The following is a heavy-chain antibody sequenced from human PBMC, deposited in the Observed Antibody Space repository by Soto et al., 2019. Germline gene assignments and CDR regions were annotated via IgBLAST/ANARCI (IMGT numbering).Heavy chain of an antibody. J-gene: IGHJ4*02. CDR3: AKLTPYYSTTPPNDY. Sequence: GGSLRLSCAASGFTFSSYAMSWVRQAQGKGLEWVSAISGSGGSTYYADSVKGRFTISRDNSKNTLYLQMNSLRAEDTAVYYCAKLTPYYSTTPPNDYWGQGTLVTVSS. D-gene: IGHD3-10*01. CDR1: GFTFSSYA. V-gene: IGHV3-23*01. CDR2: ISGSGGST.